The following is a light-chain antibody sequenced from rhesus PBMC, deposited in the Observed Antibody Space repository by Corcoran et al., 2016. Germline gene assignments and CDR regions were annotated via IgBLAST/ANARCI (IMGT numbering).Light chain of an antibody. CDR3: QQESNLRT. V-gene: IGKV3-17*02. J-gene: IGKJ4*01. Sequence: EIVVTQSPATLSLSPGERATFSCRASQSVSSRLAWYQQQPGQTPRLLIYDASSRVPGLPDRFSGSGSGEYCTLPISSLEAEDVAVYVCQQESNLRTFGGGTKVELK. CDR2: DAS. CDR1: QSVSSR.